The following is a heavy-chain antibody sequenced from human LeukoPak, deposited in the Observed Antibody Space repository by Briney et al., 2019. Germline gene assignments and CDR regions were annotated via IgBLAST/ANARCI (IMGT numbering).Heavy chain of an antibody. V-gene: IGHV4-30-4*07. Sequence: SQTLSLTCTVSGDSISSGDFSWSWIRQAPGRTLEFSGYIHATGSTFYNPSLKSRATISIDTSRNQFSLKLNSVTAADTAVYYCANKPSWIQQNTGDAFDIWGQGTMVTVSS. J-gene: IGHJ3*02. CDR1: GDSISSGDFS. D-gene: IGHD5-18*01. CDR2: IHATGST. CDR3: ANKPSWIQQNTGDAFDI.